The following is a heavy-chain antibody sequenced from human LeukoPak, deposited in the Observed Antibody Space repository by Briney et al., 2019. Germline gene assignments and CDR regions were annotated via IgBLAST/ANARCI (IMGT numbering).Heavy chain of an antibody. D-gene: IGHD2-21*01. Sequence: QSGGSLRLSCAASGFTFSSYGMHWVRQAPGKGLEWVAVIWYDGSNKYYADSVKGRFTISRDNSKNTLYLQMDSLRGEDTAVYYCAKDFRIGYSAHFDYWGQGALVTVSS. CDR1: GFTFSSYG. CDR2: IWYDGSNK. V-gene: IGHV3-33*06. CDR3: AKDFRIGYSAHFDY. J-gene: IGHJ4*02.